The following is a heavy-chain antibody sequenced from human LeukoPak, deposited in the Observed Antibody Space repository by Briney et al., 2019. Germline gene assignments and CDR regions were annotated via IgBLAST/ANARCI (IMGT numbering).Heavy chain of an antibody. CDR2: ISGNTGGT. CDR1: GFTFSSYA. D-gene: IGHD2-15*01. Sequence: GGSLRLPCVASGFTFSSYAMSWVRQAPGKGLEWVSGISGNTGGTYYADSVKGRFTISRDNSKNTLYLQMSSLRAEDTAVYYCARGRIGPDYWGQGTLVTVSS. V-gene: IGHV3-23*01. J-gene: IGHJ4*02. CDR3: ARGRIGPDY.